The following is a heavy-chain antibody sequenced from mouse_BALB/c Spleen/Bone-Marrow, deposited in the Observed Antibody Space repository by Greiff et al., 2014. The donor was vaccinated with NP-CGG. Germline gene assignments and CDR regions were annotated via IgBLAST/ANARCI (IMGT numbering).Heavy chain of an antibody. CDR3: AKNLMGYFDV. CDR2: IWRGGST. Sequence: VHLVESGPGLVQPSESLSITCTVSGFSLSSYGVHWVRQSPGKGLEWLGAIWRGGSTDYNAAFMSRLSITRDNSKSQVFFKMNSLQPDDTAIYYCAKNLMGYFDVWGAGTTVTVSS. V-gene: IGHV2-5*01. CDR1: GFSLSSYG. J-gene: IGHJ1*01.